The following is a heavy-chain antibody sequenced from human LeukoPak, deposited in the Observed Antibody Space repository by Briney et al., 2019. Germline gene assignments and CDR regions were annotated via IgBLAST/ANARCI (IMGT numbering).Heavy chain of an antibody. CDR1: GFTFSSYW. Sequence: GGSLRLSCAASGFTFSSYWMSWVRQAPGKGLEGVANIKQDGSGKYYVDSVKGRFTISRDNAKNSPYLQLNSLRAEDTAVYYCARDDRGPSAGYYYYYYYMGVWGKGTTVTVSS. D-gene: IGHD6-19*01. CDR3: ARDDRGPSAGYYYYYYYMGV. V-gene: IGHV3-7*01. CDR2: IKQDGSGK. J-gene: IGHJ6*03.